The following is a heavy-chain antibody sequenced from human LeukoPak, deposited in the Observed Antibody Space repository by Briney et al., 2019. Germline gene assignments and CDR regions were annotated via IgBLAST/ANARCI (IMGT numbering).Heavy chain of an antibody. CDR2: ISYDGSNK. J-gene: IGHJ3*02. CDR3: AKVASDRRGYSYGYWGAFDI. CDR1: GFTFSSYG. D-gene: IGHD5-18*01. Sequence: PGGSLRLSCAASGFTFSSYGMHWVRQAPGKGLEWVAVISYDGSNKYYADSVKGRFTISRDNSKDTLYLQMNSLRAEDTAVYYCAKVASDRRGYSYGYWGAFDIWGQGTMVTVSS. V-gene: IGHV3-30*18.